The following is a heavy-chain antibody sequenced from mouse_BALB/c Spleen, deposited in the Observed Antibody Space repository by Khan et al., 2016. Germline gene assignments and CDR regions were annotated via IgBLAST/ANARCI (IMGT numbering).Heavy chain of an antibody. CDR2: IDPATGNT. J-gene: IGHJ2*01. V-gene: IGHV14-3*02. D-gene: IGHD2-14*01. CDR1: GFNIKDTY. Sequence: EVQLQESGAELVKPGASVKLSCTASGFNIKDTYMHWVKQRPEQGLEWIGRIDPATGNTKYDPKFQGKATITADTSSNTAYLQLSSLTSEDTAVYYCAHRYDGYFDYWGQGTTLTVSS. CDR3: AHRYDGYFDY.